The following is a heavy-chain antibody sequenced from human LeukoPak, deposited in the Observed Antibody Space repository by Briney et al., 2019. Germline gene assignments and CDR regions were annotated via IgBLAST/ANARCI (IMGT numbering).Heavy chain of an antibody. CDR2: IYYSGST. CDR1: GGSISSYY. D-gene: IGHD2-15*01. V-gene: IGHV4-59*01. Sequence: SETLSLTCTVSGGSISSYYWSWIRQPPGKGLEWIGYIYYSGSTNYNPSLKSRVTISVDTSKNQFSLKLSSVTAADTAVYYCARDRPSWDCSGGSCYPTGSGMDVWGQGTTVTVSS. J-gene: IGHJ6*02. CDR3: ARDRPSWDCSGGSCYPTGSGMDV.